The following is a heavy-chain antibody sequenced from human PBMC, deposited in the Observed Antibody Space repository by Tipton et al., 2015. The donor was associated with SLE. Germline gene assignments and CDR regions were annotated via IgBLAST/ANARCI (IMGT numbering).Heavy chain of an antibody. CDR2: IDSDGSTT. V-gene: IGHV3-74*02. D-gene: IGHD6-13*01. J-gene: IGHJ3*02. Sequence: VQLVQSGGGLVRPGGSLRLSCAASGFTFSTYWMYWVRQAPGKGLVWVSRIDSDGSTTTYADSVKGRFTISRDNAKNTLFLQMDSLRAEDTALYYCARSRVPGTYDAFDIWGQGTMVTVSS. CDR1: GFTFSTYW. CDR3: ARSRVPGTYDAFDI.